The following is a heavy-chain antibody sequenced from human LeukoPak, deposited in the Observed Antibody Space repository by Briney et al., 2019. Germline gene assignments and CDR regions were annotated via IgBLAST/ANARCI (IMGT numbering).Heavy chain of an antibody. CDR2: INPNSGGT. CDR1: GYTFTGYY. CDR3: ARQFLVAVGATSDAFDI. D-gene: IGHD1-26*01. V-gene: IGHV1-2*02. J-gene: IGHJ3*02. Sequence: ASVKVSCKASGYTFTGYYMHWVRQAPGQGLEWMGWINPNSGGTNYAQTFQGRVTMTRDTSISTAYMELSRLRSDDTAVYYCARQFLVAVGATSDAFDIWGQGTMVTVSS.